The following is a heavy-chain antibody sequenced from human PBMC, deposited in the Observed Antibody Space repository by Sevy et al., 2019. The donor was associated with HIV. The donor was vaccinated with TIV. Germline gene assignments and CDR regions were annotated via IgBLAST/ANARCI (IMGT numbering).Heavy chain of an antibody. V-gene: IGHV3-48*02. Sequence: GGSLRLSCAASGFTFSSYSMNWVRQAPGKGLEWVSYISSSSSTIYYADSVKGRFTISRDNAKNSLYLQMNSLRDEDTGVYYCARGAYKYLTGDAFDIWGQGTMVTVSS. CDR2: ISSSSSTI. J-gene: IGHJ3*02. CDR1: GFTFSSYS. CDR3: ARGAYKYLTGDAFDI. D-gene: IGHD3-9*01.